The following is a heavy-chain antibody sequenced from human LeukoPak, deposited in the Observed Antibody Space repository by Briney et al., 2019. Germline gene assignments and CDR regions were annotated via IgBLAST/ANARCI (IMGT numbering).Heavy chain of an antibody. V-gene: IGHV1-46*01. CDR3: ARALIDSSGYYYGWFDP. D-gene: IGHD3-22*01. Sequence: ASVKVSCKASGYTFTSYYMHWVRQAPGQGLEWMGIINPSGGSTSYVQKFQGRVTMTRDMSTSTVYMELRSLRSDDTAVYYCARALIDSSGYYYGWFDPWGQGTLVTVSS. CDR1: GYTFTSYY. J-gene: IGHJ5*02. CDR2: INPSGGST.